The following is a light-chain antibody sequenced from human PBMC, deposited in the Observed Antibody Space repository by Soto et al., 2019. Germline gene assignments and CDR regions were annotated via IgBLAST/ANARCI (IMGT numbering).Light chain of an antibody. J-gene: IGKJ1*01. CDR1: QSVSSSY. CDR3: QQYHNLWT. CDR2: GAS. V-gene: IGKV3-20*01. Sequence: EIVLTQSPGTLSLSPGERATLSCRASQSVSSSYLAWYQQKPGQAPRLLIYGASSRATGIPDRFSGSGSGTDFTLTISRLEPEDFALYYCQQYHNLWTFGQGTKVEIK.